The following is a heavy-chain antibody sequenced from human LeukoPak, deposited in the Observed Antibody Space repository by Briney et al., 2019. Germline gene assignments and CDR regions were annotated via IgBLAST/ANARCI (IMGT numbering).Heavy chain of an antibody. CDR1: GGSISSGGYY. Sequence: SETLSLTCTVSGGSISSGGYYWSWIRQHPGKGLEWIGYIYYSGSTYYNPSLKSRVTISVDTSKNQFSLKLSSVTAADTAVYYCARTDTAMVTFDYWGQGTLVTVSS. CDR3: ARTDTAMVTFDY. CDR2: IYYSGST. D-gene: IGHD5-18*01. V-gene: IGHV4-31*03. J-gene: IGHJ4*02.